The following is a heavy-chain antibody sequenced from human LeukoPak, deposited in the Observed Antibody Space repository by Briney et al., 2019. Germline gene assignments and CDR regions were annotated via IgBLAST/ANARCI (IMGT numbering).Heavy chain of an antibody. V-gene: IGHV5-51*01. D-gene: IGHD4/OR15-4a*01. Sequence: GESLKISCQGYGYSFTSYWIGWVRQMPGKGLEWMGIIYPGDPDTRYSPSFQGQVTISADKSISTDYLQWSSLKASDTAMYYCARYGGSSLLDYWGQGTLVTVSS. CDR3: ARYGGSSLLDY. CDR1: GYSFTSYW. J-gene: IGHJ4*02. CDR2: IYPGDPDT.